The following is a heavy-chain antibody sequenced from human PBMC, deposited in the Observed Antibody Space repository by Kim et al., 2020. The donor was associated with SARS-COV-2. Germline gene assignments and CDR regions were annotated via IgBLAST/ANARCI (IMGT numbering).Heavy chain of an antibody. CDR3: VRGAAVTLTSTELYYFDH. V-gene: IGHV3-30*03. J-gene: IGHJ4*02. D-gene: IGHD2-15*01. CDR1: GFSFRSYG. Sequence: GGSLRLSCSASGFSFRSYGMHWVRQAPGKGLEWVSIISYGGANRYYADSVRDRFTISRDNSKNTVFLQMNSLGTDCSAVYYCVRGAAVTLTSTELYYFDHWGQGILVSVSS. CDR2: ISYGGANR.